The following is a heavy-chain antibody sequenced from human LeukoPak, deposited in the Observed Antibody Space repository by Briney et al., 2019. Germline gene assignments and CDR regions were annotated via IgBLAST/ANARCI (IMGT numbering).Heavy chain of an antibody. Sequence: PGGSLRLSCAASGFTFSTNAMTWVRQVPGRGLEWGSPISGAGDITYYADSVKGRFTISRDNSKNTLNLQMSSLTVQDTAVYYCAKTELPAATYAWFDPWGPGTLVTVSS. V-gene: IGHV3-23*01. CDR2: ISGAGDIT. D-gene: IGHD2-2*01. CDR3: AKTELPAATYAWFDP. J-gene: IGHJ5*02. CDR1: GFTFSTNA.